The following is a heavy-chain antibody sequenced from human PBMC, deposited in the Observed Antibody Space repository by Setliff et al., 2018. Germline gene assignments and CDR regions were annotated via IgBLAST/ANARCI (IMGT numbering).Heavy chain of an antibody. V-gene: IGHV7-4-1*02. D-gene: IGHD1-26*01. CDR2: INTTTGNP. CDR1: GYTFSSYA. J-gene: IGHJ4*02. CDR3: ASQMGTSETYPK. Sequence: ASVKVSCKASGYTFSSYAMGWMRQAPGQRLEWMGWINTTTGNPTYAQGFTGRIVFSLDTSVSTAYLQLSSLKAEDTAVYYCASQMGTSETYPKWGQGTTVTVS.